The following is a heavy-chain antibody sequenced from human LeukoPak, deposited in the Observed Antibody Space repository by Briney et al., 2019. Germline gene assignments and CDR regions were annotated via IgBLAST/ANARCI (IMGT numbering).Heavy chain of an antibody. D-gene: IGHD2-2*02. CDR2: IYYSGST. V-gene: IGHV4-30-4*08. J-gene: IGHJ5*02. CDR3: LGVVPAAIRMNNWFDP. CDR1: GGSISSGDYY. Sequence: NSSETLSLTCTVSGGSISSGDYYWSWIRQPPGKGLEWIGYIYYSGSTYYNPSLKSRVTISVDTSKNQFSLKLSSVTAADTAVYYCLGVVPAAIRMNNWFDPWGQGTLVTVSS.